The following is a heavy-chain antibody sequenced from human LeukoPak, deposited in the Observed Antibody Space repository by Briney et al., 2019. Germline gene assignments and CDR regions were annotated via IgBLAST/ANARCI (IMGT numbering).Heavy chain of an antibody. Sequence: GGSLRLSCEAPVFAFSGYAMSWARHPPGRGLEWVSSVSGSGESTFYAASVKRRFTISRDNSKNTVYLQMNSLRAEDTAPYYCVTDLGDDYENAFDFWGQGTLVTVSS. CDR2: VSGSGEST. D-gene: IGHD4-17*01. CDR3: VTDLGDDYENAFDF. J-gene: IGHJ3*01. CDR1: VFAFSGYA. V-gene: IGHV3-23*01.